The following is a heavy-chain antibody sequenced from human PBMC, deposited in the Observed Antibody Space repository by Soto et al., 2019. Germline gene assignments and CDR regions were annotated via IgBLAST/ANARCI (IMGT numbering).Heavy chain of an antibody. CDR3: ARDQAHYYDSSGRPSNGFVY. CDR2: IWYDGSNK. CDR1: GFTFSSYG. J-gene: IGHJ4*02. Sequence: QVQLVESGGGVVQPGRSLRLSCAASGFTFSSYGMHWVRQAPGKGLEWVAVIWYDGSNKYYADSVKGRFTISRDNSKNTLYLQMNSLRAEDTAVYYCARDQAHYYDSSGRPSNGFVYWGQGTLVTVSS. V-gene: IGHV3-33*01. D-gene: IGHD3-22*01.